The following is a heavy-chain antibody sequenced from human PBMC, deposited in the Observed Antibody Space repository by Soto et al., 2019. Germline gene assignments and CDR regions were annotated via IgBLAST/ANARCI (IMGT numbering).Heavy chain of an antibody. CDR1: GGTFSSYT. V-gene: IGHV1-69*02. J-gene: IGHJ4*02. D-gene: IGHD2-2*02. Sequence: QVQLVQSGAEVKKPGSSVKVSCKASGGTFSSYTFSWGRKAPGQGLEWRGRIIPILGIANYAKKFQGRVTITADKSTSTAYMELSSLRSEDTAVYYCAMEYCSSTSCYRDYWGQGTLVTVSS. CDR3: AMEYCSSTSCYRDY. CDR2: IIPILGIA.